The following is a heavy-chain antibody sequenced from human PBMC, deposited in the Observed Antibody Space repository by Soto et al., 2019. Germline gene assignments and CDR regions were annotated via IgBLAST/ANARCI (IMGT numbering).Heavy chain of an antibody. V-gene: IGHV4-39*01. CDR2: IYYSGST. CDR3: ARARSYYYDSSGYPYYFDY. Sequence: SETLSRACTVSFGSISISSYYCFWIRQPPGKGLEWIGSIYYSGSTYYNPSLKSRVTISVDTSKNQFSLKLSSVTAADTAVYYCARARSYYYDSSGYPYYFDYWGQGTLVTVSS. CDR1: FGSISISSYY. D-gene: IGHD3-22*01. J-gene: IGHJ4*02.